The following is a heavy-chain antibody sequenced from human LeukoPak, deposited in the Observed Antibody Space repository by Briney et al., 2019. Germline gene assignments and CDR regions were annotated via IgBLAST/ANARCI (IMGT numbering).Heavy chain of an antibody. Sequence: SQTLSLTCTVSGGSISSGTHYWSWIRQPAGKGLEWIGRIYTSGSTNYNPSLKSRVTISVDTSKNQFSLKLSSVTAADTAVYYCARDGALSLARGSTSEGWFAPWGQGTLVTVSS. CDR3: ARDGALSLARGSTSEGWFAP. CDR2: IYTSGST. J-gene: IGHJ5*02. CDR1: GGSISSGTHY. D-gene: IGHD2-2*01. V-gene: IGHV4-61*02.